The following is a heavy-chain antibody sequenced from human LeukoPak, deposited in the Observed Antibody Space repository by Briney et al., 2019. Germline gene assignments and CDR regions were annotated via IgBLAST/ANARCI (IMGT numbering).Heavy chain of an antibody. V-gene: IGHV3-21*01. CDR2: ISSSSSYI. D-gene: IGHD3-10*01. J-gene: IGHJ2*01. CDR1: GFTFSSYS. CDR3: ARDELSTYYYGSGSLRHFDL. Sequence: GGSLRLSCAASGFTFSSYSMNWVRQAPGKGLEWVSSISSSSSYIYYADSVKGRFTISRDNAKNSLYLQMNSLRAEDTAVYYCARDELSTYYYGSGSLRHFDLWGRGTLATVSS.